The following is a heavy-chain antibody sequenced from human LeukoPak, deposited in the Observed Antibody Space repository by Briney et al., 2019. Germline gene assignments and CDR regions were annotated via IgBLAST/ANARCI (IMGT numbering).Heavy chain of an antibody. J-gene: IGHJ6*02. V-gene: IGHV3-21*01. CDR3: ARGDFWTYYYYYGMDV. Sequence: GGFLRLSCAASGFTFSSYSMNWVRQAPGKGLEWVSSISSSSSYIYYADSVKGRFTISRDNAKNSLYLQMNSLRAEDTAVYYCARGDFWTYYYYYGMDVWGQGTTVTVSS. D-gene: IGHD3-3*01. CDR2: ISSSSSYI. CDR1: GFTFSSYS.